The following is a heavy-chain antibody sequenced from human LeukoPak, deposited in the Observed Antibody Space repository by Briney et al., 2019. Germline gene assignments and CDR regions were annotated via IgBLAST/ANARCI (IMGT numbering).Heavy chain of an antibody. CDR3: ARYSWNYNAFDI. CDR1: GFTFSSYS. V-gene: IGHV3-48*01. CDR2: ISSSSSTI. J-gene: IGHJ3*02. Sequence: PGGSLRLSCAASGFTFSSYSMNWVRQAPGKGLEWVSYISSSSSTIYYADSLKGRFTISRDNSKNSLYLQMNSLRAEDTAVYYCARYSWNYNAFDIWSQGTMVTVSS. D-gene: IGHD1-7*01.